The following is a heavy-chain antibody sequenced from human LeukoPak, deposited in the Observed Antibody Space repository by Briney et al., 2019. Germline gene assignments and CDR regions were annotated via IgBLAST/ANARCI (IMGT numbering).Heavy chain of an antibody. J-gene: IGHJ6*03. CDR2: IRYDGSNK. CDR3: ARHEMGVHSSGWEDYYYYYMDV. V-gene: IGHV3-30*02. D-gene: IGHD6-19*01. Sequence: GGSLRLSCAASGFTFSSYGMHWVRQAPGKGLEWVAFIRYDGSNKYYADSVKGRFTISRDNAKNTLYLQMNSLRAEDTAVYYCARHEMGVHSSGWEDYYYYYMDVWGKGTTVTVSS. CDR1: GFTFSSYG.